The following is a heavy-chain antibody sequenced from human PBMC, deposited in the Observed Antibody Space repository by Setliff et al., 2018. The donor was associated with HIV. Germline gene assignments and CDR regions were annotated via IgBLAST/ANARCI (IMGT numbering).Heavy chain of an antibody. V-gene: IGHV3-74*01. CDR3: AKDLLEAAAGIFDI. Sequence: GGSLRLSCAASGFTFSSYWMHWVRQAPGKGLVWVSRIKSDGSITNYADSVKGRFTISRDNAKNTLYLQMNSLRAEDTAVYYCAKDLLEAAAGIFDIWGQGTMVTVSS. D-gene: IGHD6-13*01. CDR2: IKSDGSIT. CDR1: GFTFSSYW. J-gene: IGHJ3*02.